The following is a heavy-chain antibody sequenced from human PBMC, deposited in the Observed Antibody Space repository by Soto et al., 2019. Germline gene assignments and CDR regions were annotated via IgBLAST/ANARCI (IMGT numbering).Heavy chain of an antibody. J-gene: IGHJ3*01. V-gene: IGHV4-31*02. CDR2: IYDTETA. CDR1: GGSVSSGGYY. D-gene: IGHD3-3*01. Sequence: QVQLQESGPGLVKPSQTLSLTCSVSGGSVSSGGYYWNWIRQLPGKGLEWIGYIYDTETAYYNPSLKSRPSISLDTSKGQFSLTLNSVPPADTAVYYLARENFGAVVHDAFDLWGQGTVVTVSS. CDR3: ARENFGAVVHDAFDL.